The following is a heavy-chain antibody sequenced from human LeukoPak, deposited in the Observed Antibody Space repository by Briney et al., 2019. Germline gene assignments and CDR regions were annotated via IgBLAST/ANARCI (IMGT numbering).Heavy chain of an antibody. V-gene: IGHV4-4*07. CDR3: AREGYYYGSGSYYKYFDY. CDR1: GGSISSYY. D-gene: IGHD3-10*01. CDR2: IYTSGST. Sequence: SETLSLTCTVSGGSISSYYWSWIRQPAGKGLEWIGRIYTSGSTNYNPSLMSRVTMSVDTSKNQFSLKLSSVTAADTAVYYCAREGYYYGSGSYYKYFDYWGQGTLVTVSS. J-gene: IGHJ4*01.